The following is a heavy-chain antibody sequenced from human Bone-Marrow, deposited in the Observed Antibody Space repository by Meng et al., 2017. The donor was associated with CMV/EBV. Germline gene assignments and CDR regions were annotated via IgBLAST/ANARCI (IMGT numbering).Heavy chain of an antibody. Sequence: ASVKVSCKASGYTFTSYGISWVRQAPGQGLEWMGWISAYNGNTNYAQKLQGRVTMTTDTSTSTAYMELSSLRSEDTAVYYCARGRYYYDSSGYAYYYYGMDVWDQGTTVTVSS. D-gene: IGHD3-22*01. CDR3: ARGRYYYDSSGYAYYYYGMDV. J-gene: IGHJ6*02. CDR2: ISAYNGNT. CDR1: GYTFTSYG. V-gene: IGHV1-18*01.